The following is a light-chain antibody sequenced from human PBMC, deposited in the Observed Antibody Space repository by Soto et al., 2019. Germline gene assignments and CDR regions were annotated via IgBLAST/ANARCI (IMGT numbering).Light chain of an antibody. J-gene: IGKJ1*01. CDR1: QSVSSK. Sequence: EIVMPQSPATLSVSPGERATLSFRASQSVSSKLAWYQQKPGQAPRLLIYGASTRATGIPARFSGSGSGTDFTLTISSLEPADSAVYYCQQYNNWLWPFGQGTKVEI. CDR3: QQYNNWLWP. CDR2: GAS. V-gene: IGKV3-15*01.